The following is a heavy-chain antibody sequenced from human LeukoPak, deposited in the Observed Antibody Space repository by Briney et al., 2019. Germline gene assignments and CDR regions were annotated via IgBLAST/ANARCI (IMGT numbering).Heavy chain of an antibody. Sequence: GGSLRLSCAASGFTFSSYSMNWVRQAPGKGLEWVSSISSSSSYIYYADSVKGRFTISRDNAKNSLYLQMNSLRAGDTAVYYCAKTMGATLFDYWGQGTLVTVSS. V-gene: IGHV3-21*04. CDR3: AKTMGATLFDY. CDR2: ISSSSSYI. J-gene: IGHJ4*02. CDR1: GFTFSSYS. D-gene: IGHD1-26*01.